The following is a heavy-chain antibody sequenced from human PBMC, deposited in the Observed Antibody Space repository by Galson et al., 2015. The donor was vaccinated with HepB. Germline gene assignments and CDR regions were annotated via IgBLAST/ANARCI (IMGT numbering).Heavy chain of an antibody. J-gene: IGHJ4*02. V-gene: IGHV3-21*01. CDR2: ISSSSSYI. CDR1: GFTFSSYS. Sequence: SLRLSCAASGFTFSSYSMNWVRQAPGKGLEWVSSISSSSSYIYYADSVKGRFTISRDSAENSLYLQMNSLRVEDSAVYYCARCPFRNYYGSGTYFDYWGQGTQVVVSS. CDR3: ARCPFRNYYGSGTYFDY. D-gene: IGHD3-10*01.